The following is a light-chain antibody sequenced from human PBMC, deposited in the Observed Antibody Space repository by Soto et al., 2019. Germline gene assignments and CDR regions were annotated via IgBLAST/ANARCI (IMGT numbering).Light chain of an antibody. CDR1: QSISSW. V-gene: IGKV1-5*03. CDR3: QQYNSYSFT. J-gene: IGKJ5*01. Sequence: DIQMTQSPSTLSASVGDRVTITCRASQSISSWLAWYQQKPGKAPKLLIYKASSLESGVPSRFSGSGSGTEFPLTISSLQPDDFATYCCQQYNSYSFTFGQGTRLEMK. CDR2: KAS.